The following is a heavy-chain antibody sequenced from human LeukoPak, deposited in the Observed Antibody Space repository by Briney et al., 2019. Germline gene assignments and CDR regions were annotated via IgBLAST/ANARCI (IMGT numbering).Heavy chain of an antibody. V-gene: IGHV3-30*19. J-gene: IGHJ4*02. Sequence: GGSLRLSCAASGFTFSSYGLHWVRQAPGKGLEWVAVISYDGSNKYYADSVKGRFTISRDNSKNTLYLQMNSLRAEDTAVYYCAKAVGMSDYWGQGTLVTVSS. D-gene: IGHD6-13*01. CDR3: AKAVGMSDY. CDR2: ISYDGSNK. CDR1: GFTFSSYG.